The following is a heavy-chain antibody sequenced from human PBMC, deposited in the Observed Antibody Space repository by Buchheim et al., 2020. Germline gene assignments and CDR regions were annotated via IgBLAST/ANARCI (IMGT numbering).Heavy chain of an antibody. J-gene: IGHJ6*02. V-gene: IGHV3-30-3*01. D-gene: IGHD3-22*01. CDR3: AREMDWYYYDSSGYYVHRGMDV. CDR1: GFTFSSYV. Sequence: QVQLVESGGGVVQPGRSLRLSCAASGFTFSSYVMHWVRQAPGKGLEWVAVISYDGSNKYYADSVKGRFTISRDNSKNTLYLQMNSLRAEDTAVYYCAREMDWYYYDSSGYYVHRGMDVWGQGTT. CDR2: ISYDGSNK.